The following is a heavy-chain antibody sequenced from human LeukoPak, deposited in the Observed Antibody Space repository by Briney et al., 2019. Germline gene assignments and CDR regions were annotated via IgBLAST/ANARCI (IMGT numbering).Heavy chain of an antibody. CDR1: GGSVSGHY. D-gene: IGHD2-15*01. V-gene: IGHV4-59*02. CDR3: ARIHRYCSGGACYVLDN. CDR2: VYHSGST. J-gene: IGHJ4*02. Sequence: SETLSLTCVVSGGSVSGHYWGWIRQPPGRGLEWIGYVYHSGSTNYNPSFKSRITISVDTSRNQFSLQLSSVTAADTAVYYCARIHRYCSGGACYVLDNWGQGTLVAVSS.